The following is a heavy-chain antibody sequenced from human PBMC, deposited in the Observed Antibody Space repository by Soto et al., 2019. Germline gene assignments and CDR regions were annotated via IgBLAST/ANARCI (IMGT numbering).Heavy chain of an antibody. Sequence: EVQLLESGGDLIQPGGSLRLSCAASGFTFNIYAMTWVRKAPGKGLEWVSAFSRYGDITYYADSVEGRFSISRDNSKNTLYLQMNSLRAEDTAVYYCAKDRYLDHDSRGYLFDNWGQGTLVTVSS. CDR1: GFTFNIYA. CDR3: AKDRYLDHDSRGYLFDN. CDR2: FSRYGDIT. J-gene: IGHJ4*02. D-gene: IGHD3-22*01. V-gene: IGHV3-23*01.